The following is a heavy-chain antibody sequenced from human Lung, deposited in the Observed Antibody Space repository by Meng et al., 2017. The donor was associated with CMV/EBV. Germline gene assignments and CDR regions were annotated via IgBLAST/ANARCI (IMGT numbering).Heavy chain of an antibody. CDR2: IYPGDSDT. V-gene: IGHV5-51*01. CDR1: GYSFTSYW. Sequence: GGSXRLSCKGSGYSFTSYWIGWVRQMPGKGLEWMGIIYPGDSDTIYSPSFQGQVTISADKSISTAYLQWNSLRASDTAMYYCARLLAKDLDYWGQGTLVTVSS. J-gene: IGHJ4*02. CDR3: ARLLAKDLDY.